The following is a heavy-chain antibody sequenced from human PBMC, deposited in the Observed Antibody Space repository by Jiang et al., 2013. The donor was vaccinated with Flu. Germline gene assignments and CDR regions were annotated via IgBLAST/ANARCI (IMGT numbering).Heavy chain of an antibody. V-gene: IGHV4-34*01. CDR3: ARGLGSYRY. Sequence: SLTCAVYGGSFSGYYWSWIRQPPGKGLEWIGEINHSGSTNYNPSLKSRVTISVDTSKNQFSLKLSSVTAADTAVYYCARGLGSYRYWGQGTLVTVSS. CDR1: GGSFSGYY. J-gene: IGHJ4*02. CDR2: INHSGST. D-gene: IGHD1-26*01.